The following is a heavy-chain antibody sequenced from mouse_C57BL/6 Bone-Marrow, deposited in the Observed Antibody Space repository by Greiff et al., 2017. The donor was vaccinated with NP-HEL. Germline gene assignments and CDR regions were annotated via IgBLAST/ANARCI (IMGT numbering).Heavy chain of an antibody. D-gene: IGHD1-1*01. V-gene: IGHV1-19*01. CDR3: ARNYGHFDY. CDR1: GYTFTDYY. J-gene: IGHJ2*01. Sequence: EVQLQQSGPVLVKPGASVKMSCKASGYTFTDYYMNWVKQSHGKSLEWIGVINPYNGGTSYKQKFKGKATLTVDKSSSTAYMELNSLTSEDSAVDYCARNYGHFDYWGQGTTLTVSS. CDR2: INPYNGGT.